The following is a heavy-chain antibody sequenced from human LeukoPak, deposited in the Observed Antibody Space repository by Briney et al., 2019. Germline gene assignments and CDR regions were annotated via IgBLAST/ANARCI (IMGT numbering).Heavy chain of an antibody. CDR3: ANANYDISNDAFDI. V-gene: IGHV5-51*01. D-gene: IGHD3-9*01. J-gene: IGHJ3*02. CDR2: IYPGDSYT. Sequence: GESLKISRKGSGYRFTSYWIGWVRPMSGKGLEWMRIIYPGDSYTRYSPSLQGQVPLPAEQSHSTAYLQWSSLKASDIAMYYCANANYDISNDAFDIWGQGTMVTVSS. CDR1: GYRFTSYW.